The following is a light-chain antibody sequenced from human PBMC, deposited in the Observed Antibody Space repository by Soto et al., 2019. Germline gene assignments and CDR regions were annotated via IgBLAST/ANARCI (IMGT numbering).Light chain of an antibody. J-gene: IGKJ3*01. V-gene: IGKV1-12*01. CDR3: QQANSFPFP. CDR2: ASS. CDR1: QAVSSW. Sequence: DVQMTQSPSSVSASVGDRVTITCRASQAVSSWLAWYQQKPGKAPKLLIFASSSVQRGVPSRFSGGGSGTDFTLPISSLQPEDFATYYCQQANSFPFPFGPGTKVDIK.